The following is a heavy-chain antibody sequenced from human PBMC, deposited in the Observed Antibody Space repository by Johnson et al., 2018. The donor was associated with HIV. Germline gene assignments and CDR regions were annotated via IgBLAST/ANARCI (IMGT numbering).Heavy chain of an antibody. J-gene: IGHJ3*02. CDR2: ISGSGGST. Sequence: VQLVESGGGVVQPGRSLRLSCAASGFTFSSYAMSWVRQAPGKGLEWVSAISGSGGSTYYAESVKGRFTISRDNFKNTLYLQMNSLRAEDTAVYYCGKEGRISMIVGGAFDIWGQGTMVTVSS. CDR3: GKEGRISMIVGGAFDI. CDR1: GFTFSSYA. V-gene: IGHV3-23*04. D-gene: IGHD3-22*01.